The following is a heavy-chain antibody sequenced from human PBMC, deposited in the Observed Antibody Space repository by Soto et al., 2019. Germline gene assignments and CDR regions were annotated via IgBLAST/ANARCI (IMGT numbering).Heavy chain of an antibody. V-gene: IGHV1-18*01. J-gene: IGHJ6*03. Sequence: VASVKVSCKASGYTFTSYGISWVRHAPGQGLEWMGWISAYNGNTNYAQKLQGRVTMTTDTSTSTAYMELRSLRSDDTAVYYCARGNYYGSGSYYLYYMDVWGKGTTVTVSS. CDR2: ISAYNGNT. D-gene: IGHD3-10*01. CDR1: GYTFTSYG. CDR3: ARGNYYGSGSYYLYYMDV.